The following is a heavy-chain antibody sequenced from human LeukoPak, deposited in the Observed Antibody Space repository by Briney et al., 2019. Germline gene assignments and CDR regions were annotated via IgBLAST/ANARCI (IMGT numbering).Heavy chain of an antibody. CDR2: ISSSSSYI. CDR1: GFTFSSYS. V-gene: IGHV3-21*01. CDR3: ARVVVDTAMVTYYFDY. J-gene: IGHJ4*02. Sequence: GGSLRLSCAASGFTFSSYSMYWVRQAPGKGLEWVSSISSSSSYIYYADSVKGRFTISRDNAKNSLYLQMNSLRAEDTAVYYCARVVVDTAMVTYYFDYWGQGTLVTVSS. D-gene: IGHD5-18*01.